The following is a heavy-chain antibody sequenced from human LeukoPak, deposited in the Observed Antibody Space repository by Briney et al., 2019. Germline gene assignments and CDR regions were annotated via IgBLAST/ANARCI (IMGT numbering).Heavy chain of an antibody. CDR2: ISSSSSYI. D-gene: IGHD3-22*01. CDR3: ARDFIGSSGLGY. J-gene: IGHJ4*02. CDR1: GFTFSSYS. Sequence: GGSLRLSCAASGFTFSSYSMNWVRQAPGKGLEWVSSISSSSSYIYYADSVKGRFTISRDNAKSSLYLQMNSLRAEDTAVYYCARDFIGSSGLGYWGQGTLVTVSS. V-gene: IGHV3-21*01.